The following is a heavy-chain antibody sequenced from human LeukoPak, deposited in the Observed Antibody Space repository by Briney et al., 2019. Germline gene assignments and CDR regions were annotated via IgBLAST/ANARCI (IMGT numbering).Heavy chain of an antibody. CDR3: AKEPLKMTTVTTCFDY. CDR2: ISWNSGSI. D-gene: IGHD4-17*01. V-gene: IGHV3-9*01. J-gene: IGHJ4*02. CDR1: GLTVSSNY. Sequence: GGSLRLSCAASGLTVSSNYMSWVRQAPGKGLEWVSGISWNSGSIGYADSVKGRFTVSRDNAKNSLYLQMNSLRAEDTAVYYCAKEPLKMTTVTTCFDYWGQGTLVTVSS.